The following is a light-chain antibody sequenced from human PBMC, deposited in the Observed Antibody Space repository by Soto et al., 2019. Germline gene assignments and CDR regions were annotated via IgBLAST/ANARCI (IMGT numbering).Light chain of an antibody. CDR3: QNYNNWPPWT. J-gene: IGKJ1*01. CDR1: QSVSSN. Sequence: EIVMTQSPATLSVSPGERATLSCRASQSVSSNLAWYQQKPGQAPRLLIYGASTRATGIPARFSGSRSGTEFTLAINGLKSEDFAVYYCQNYNNWPPWTFGQGTKVEIK. CDR2: GAS. V-gene: IGKV3-15*01.